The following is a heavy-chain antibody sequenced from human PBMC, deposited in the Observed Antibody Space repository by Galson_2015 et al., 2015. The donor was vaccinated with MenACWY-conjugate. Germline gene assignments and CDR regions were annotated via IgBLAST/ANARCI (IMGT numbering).Heavy chain of an antibody. J-gene: IGHJ4*02. CDR3: ARQGFGSSSLDY. D-gene: IGHD6-6*01. V-gene: IGHV5-51*01. CDR2: IYPGDSDT. CDR1: GYTFTSNW. Sequence: QSGAEVKKPGESLQISCKGSGYTFTSNWIGWVRQMPGKGLEWMGIIYPGDSDTRYTPSFQGHVTISADKTINTAYLQWGSLEASDTAMYYCARQGFGSSSLDYWGQGTLVTVS.